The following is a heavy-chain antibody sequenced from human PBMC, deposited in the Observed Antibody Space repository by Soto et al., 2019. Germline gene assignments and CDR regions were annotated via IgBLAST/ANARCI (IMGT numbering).Heavy chain of an antibody. V-gene: IGHV1-18*01. CDR1: AYTVPTYV. D-gene: IGHD4-17*01. CDR2: ISASNGNT. CDR3: ARGSYGDYGDY. Sequence: QVHLVQSGGEVKKPGASVKVSCKASAYTVPTYVISWVRQAPGQGLEWMVWISASNGNTNDAQKLQGRVTMTTDTSASTAYMELKSLRSDDKAVYDCARGSYGDYGDYWGQATLVTVS. J-gene: IGHJ4*02.